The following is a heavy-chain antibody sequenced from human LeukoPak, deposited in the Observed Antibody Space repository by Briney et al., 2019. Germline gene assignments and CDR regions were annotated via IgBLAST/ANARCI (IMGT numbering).Heavy chain of an antibody. CDR3: AKEVGYDSSGYDDF. CDR1: GFTVSSNY. V-gene: IGHV3-53*01. J-gene: IGHJ4*02. Sequence: PGGSLRLSCAASGFTVSSNYMSWVRQAPGKGLEWVSVIYSGGSTYYADSVKGRFTISRNNSKNTVYLQMNSLRAEDTALYYCAKEVGYDSSGYDDFWGQGTLVTVS. CDR2: IYSGGST. D-gene: IGHD3-22*01.